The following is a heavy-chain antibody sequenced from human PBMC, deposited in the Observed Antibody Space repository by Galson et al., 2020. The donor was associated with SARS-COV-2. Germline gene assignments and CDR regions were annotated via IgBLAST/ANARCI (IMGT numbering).Heavy chain of an antibody. D-gene: IGHD2-2*01. CDR2: VFHRGAT. CDR1: GDSVSSQTW. V-gene: IGHV4-4*02. Sequence: ASETLSLTCDVSGDSVSSQTWWSWVRQPPGKGLEWIGEVFHRGATNYSPSLRGRVTMSVDMAKNQFSLELSSVTAADTAVYYCAGAPLGVDGPHRFDSWGQGTLVIVSS. J-gene: IGHJ4*02. CDR3: AGAPLGVDGPHRFDS.